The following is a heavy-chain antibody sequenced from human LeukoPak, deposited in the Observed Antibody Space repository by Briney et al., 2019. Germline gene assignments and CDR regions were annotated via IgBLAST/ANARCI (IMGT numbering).Heavy chain of an antibody. Sequence: ASVKVSCKATSGISWVRQAPGQGLEWMGWIGSYEGDTYYAQKFQGRVTVATDTSTSTACMELRSLRSDDTAVYYCARDLWNFYDSSGYYRDFDSWGQGTLVTVSS. J-gene: IGHJ5*01. CDR1: TSG. D-gene: IGHD3-22*01. CDR3: ARDLWNFYDSSGYYRDFDS. CDR2: IGSYEGDT. V-gene: IGHV1-18*01.